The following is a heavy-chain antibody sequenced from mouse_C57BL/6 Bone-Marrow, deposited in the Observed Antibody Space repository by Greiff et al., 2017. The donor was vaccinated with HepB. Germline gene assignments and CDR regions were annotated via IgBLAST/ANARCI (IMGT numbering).Heavy chain of an antibody. Sequence: VQLQQSGAELVRPGASVTLSCKASGYTFTDYEMHWVKQTPVHGLEWIGAIDPETGGTAYNQKFKGKAILTADKSSSTAYMELRSLTSEDSAVYYCTRGYYYGSSYWGQGTTLTVSS. J-gene: IGHJ2*01. CDR3: TRGYYYGSSY. V-gene: IGHV1-15*01. D-gene: IGHD1-1*01. CDR1: GYTFTDYE. CDR2: IDPETGGT.